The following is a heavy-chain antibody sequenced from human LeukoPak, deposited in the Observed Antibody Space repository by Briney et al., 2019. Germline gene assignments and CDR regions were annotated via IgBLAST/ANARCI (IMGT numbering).Heavy chain of an antibody. CDR3: AEGGGNAYDY. J-gene: IGHJ4*02. CDR2: ISGSGGST. D-gene: IGHD4-23*01. V-gene: IGHV3-23*01. Sequence: SCKASGFTFSSYAMRWVRQAPGKGLEWVSAISGSGGSTYYADSVKGRFTISRDNSKNTLYLQMNSLRAEDTAVYYCAEGGGNAYDYWGQGTLVTVSS. CDR1: GFTFSSYA.